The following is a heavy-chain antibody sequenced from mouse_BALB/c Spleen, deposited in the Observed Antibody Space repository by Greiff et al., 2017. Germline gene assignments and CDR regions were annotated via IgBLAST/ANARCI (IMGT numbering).Heavy chain of an antibody. D-gene: IGHD1-1*01. Sequence: EVQLQQSGTVLARPGASVKMSCKASGYTFTSYWMHWVKQRPGQGLEWIGAIYPGNSDTSYNQKFKGKAKLTAVTSTSTAYMELSSLTNEDSAVYYCTRNYYGSRRWYFDVWGAGTTVTVSS. V-gene: IGHV1-5*01. CDR1: GYTFTSYW. CDR2: IYPGNSDT. CDR3: TRNYYGSRRWYFDV. J-gene: IGHJ1*01.